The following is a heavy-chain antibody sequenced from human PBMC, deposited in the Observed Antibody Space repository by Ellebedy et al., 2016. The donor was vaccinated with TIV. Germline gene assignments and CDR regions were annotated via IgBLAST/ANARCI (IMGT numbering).Heavy chain of an antibody. D-gene: IGHD2-21*01. Sequence: SETLSLTXTVSGGSVSSGSYYWSWIRQPPGKGLEWIGYIYYSGSTNYNPSLKSRVTISVDTSKNQFSLKLYSVTSADTAVYYCVRAGGGNCCGYGMDVWGQGTTVIVFS. CDR2: IYYSGST. CDR1: GGSVSSGSYY. V-gene: IGHV4-61*01. CDR3: VRAGGGNCCGYGMDV. J-gene: IGHJ6*01.